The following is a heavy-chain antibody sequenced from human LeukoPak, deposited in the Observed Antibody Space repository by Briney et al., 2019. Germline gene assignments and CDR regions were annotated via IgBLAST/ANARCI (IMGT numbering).Heavy chain of an antibody. V-gene: IGHV4-39*07. Sequence: PSETLSLTCTVSGGSISSYYWGWIRQPPGKGLEWIGSIYYSGSTYYNPSLKSRVTISVDASKNQFSLKLSSVTAADTAVYYCARKTYDILTGYAFDIWGQGTVVTVSS. CDR3: ARKTYDILTGYAFDI. D-gene: IGHD3-9*01. J-gene: IGHJ3*02. CDR2: IYYSGST. CDR1: GGSISSYY.